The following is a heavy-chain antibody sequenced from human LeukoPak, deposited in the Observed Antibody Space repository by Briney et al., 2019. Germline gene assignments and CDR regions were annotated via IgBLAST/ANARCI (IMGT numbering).Heavy chain of an antibody. CDR1: GGPISSGGYY. CDR3: ARYRNDILTGKRGGWFDP. D-gene: IGHD3-9*01. J-gene: IGHJ5*02. V-gene: IGHV4-31*03. Sequence: PSQTLSLTCTVSGGPISSGGYYWSWIRQHPGKGLEWIGYMYYSGSPYYNPSLKSRVTISVDTSKNQFSVKVISVTAADTAVYYCARYRNDILTGKRGGWFDPWGEGTLVSVSS. CDR2: MYYSGSP.